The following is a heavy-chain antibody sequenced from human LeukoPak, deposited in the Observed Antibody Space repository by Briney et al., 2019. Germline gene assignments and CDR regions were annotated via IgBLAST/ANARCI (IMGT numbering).Heavy chain of an antibody. Sequence: SVKVSCKASGGTFSSYAISWVRQAPGQGLEWMGGIIPIFGTANYAQKFQGRVTITTDESTSTAYMELSSLRSEDTAVYYCARDLSPSGSYFQSGYWGQGTLVTVSS. D-gene: IGHD1-26*01. CDR1: GGTFSSYA. CDR3: ARDLSPSGSYFQSGY. CDR2: IIPIFGTA. J-gene: IGHJ4*02. V-gene: IGHV1-69*05.